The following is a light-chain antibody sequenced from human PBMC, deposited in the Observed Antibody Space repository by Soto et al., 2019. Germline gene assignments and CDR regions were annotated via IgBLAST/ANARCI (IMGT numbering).Light chain of an antibody. CDR2: EDS. J-gene: IGLJ3*02. CDR1: SSDVGNYKY. CDR3: SSYAGSNNWV. Sequence: QSALTQSPSASGSPGQSVTISCTGTSSDVGNYKYVSWYQQHPGKAPKLMIYEDSKRPSGVPDRFSGSKSGNTASLTVSGLQAEDEADYYCSSYAGSNNWVFGGGTKLTV. V-gene: IGLV2-8*01.